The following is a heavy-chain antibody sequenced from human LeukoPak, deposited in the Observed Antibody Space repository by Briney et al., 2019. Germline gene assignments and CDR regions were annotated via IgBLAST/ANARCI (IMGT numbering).Heavy chain of an antibody. CDR2: ISYDGSNK. V-gene: IGHV3-30-3*01. CDR3: ARDGLGYCSSTSCPKDWYFDL. J-gene: IGHJ2*01. CDR1: GFTLSSYA. Sequence: GRSLRLSCAASGFTLSSYAMHWVRQAPGKGLEWVAVISYDGSNKDYADSVKGRFTISRDNSKNTLYLQMNSLRAEDTAVYYCARDGLGYCSSTSCPKDWYFDLWGRGTLVTVSS. D-gene: IGHD2-2*01.